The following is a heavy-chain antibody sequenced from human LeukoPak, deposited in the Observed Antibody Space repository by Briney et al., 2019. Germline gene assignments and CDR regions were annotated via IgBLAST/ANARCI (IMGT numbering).Heavy chain of an antibody. CDR1: GFTVSSNY. V-gene: IGHV3-30*18. J-gene: IGHJ4*02. D-gene: IGHD4-17*01. CDR2: ISYDGSNK. CDR3: AKDHGDYEGFDY. Sequence: PGGSLRLSCAASGFTVSSNYMSWVRQAPGKGLEWVAVISYDGSNKYYADSVKGRFTISRDNSKNTLYLQMNSLRAEDTAVYYCAKDHGDYEGFDYWGQGTLVTVSS.